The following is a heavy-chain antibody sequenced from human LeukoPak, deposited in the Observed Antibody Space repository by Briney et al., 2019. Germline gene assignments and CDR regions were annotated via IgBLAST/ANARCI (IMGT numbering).Heavy chain of an antibody. CDR1: GYTLTNNW. CDR3: VRCAFTSSLDH. V-gene: IGHV5-51*01. J-gene: IGHJ5*02. D-gene: IGHD6-13*01. Sequence: GESLKISCKISGYTLTNNWIGWVRQVPGKGLEWMGLIYPGYSDGKYSPSFQGQVTLSVDTSISTAYLQLSGLRASDTAIDYCVRCAFTSSLDHWGQGTLVTVSS. CDR2: IYPGYSDG.